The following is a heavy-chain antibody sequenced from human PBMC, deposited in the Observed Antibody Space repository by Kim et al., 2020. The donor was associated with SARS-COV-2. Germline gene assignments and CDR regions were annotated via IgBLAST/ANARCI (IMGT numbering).Heavy chain of an antibody. J-gene: IGHJ3*02. Sequence: PGGSLRLSCIASGFTFSDAWMSWVRQAPGKGLEWVGRIESKTDGGTTEYAAPVKGRFTISRDDSKNTLFLQMSSLTTDDTAVYFCCTPLGPMLAHDAFDIWGQGTTVTVSS. CDR3: CTPLGPMLAHDAFDI. D-gene: IGHD3-10*02. CDR1: GFTFSDAW. V-gene: IGHV3-15*04. CDR2: IESKTDGGTT.